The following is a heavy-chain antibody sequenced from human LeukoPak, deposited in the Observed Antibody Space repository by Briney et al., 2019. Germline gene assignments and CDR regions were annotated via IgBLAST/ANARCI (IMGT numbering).Heavy chain of an antibody. CDR1: GGSISSGGYY. CDR3: ASRWDSSSWYGDY. Sequence: SQTLSLTCTVSGGSISSGGYYWSWIRQHPGKGLEWIGYIYYSGSTYYNPSLKSRVTISVDTSKNQFSLKLSSVTAADTAVYYCASRWDSSSWYGDYWGQGTLVTVSS. J-gene: IGHJ4*02. CDR2: IYYSGST. V-gene: IGHV4-31*03. D-gene: IGHD6-13*01.